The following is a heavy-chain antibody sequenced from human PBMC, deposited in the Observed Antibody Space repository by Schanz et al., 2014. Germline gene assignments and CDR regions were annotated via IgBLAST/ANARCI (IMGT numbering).Heavy chain of an antibody. CDR2: IKHDGSVK. V-gene: IGHV3-7*01. Sequence: EVQLLESGGGVVQPGRSLRLSCAASGFTFSSYDVFWVRQAPGKGLEWVANIKHDGSVKDYVDSVEGRFTISRDNAKRSLFLQMNSLRVEDTAVYFCVSQTGSPNYWGQGTLVTVSS. CDR1: GFTFSSYD. J-gene: IGHJ4*02. D-gene: IGHD6-13*01. CDR3: VSQTGSPNY.